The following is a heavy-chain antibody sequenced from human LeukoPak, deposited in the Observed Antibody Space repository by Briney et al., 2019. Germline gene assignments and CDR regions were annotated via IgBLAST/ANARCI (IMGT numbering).Heavy chain of an antibody. CDR1: GGSTSSSSYY. CDR2: IYYSGST. CDR3: ARHVGISGGFRVYFDY. J-gene: IGHJ4*02. V-gene: IGHV4-39*01. D-gene: IGHD3-10*01. Sequence: SETLSLTCTVSGGSTSSSSYYWGWIRQPPGKGLEWIGSIYYSGSTYYNPSLKSRVIISVDTSKNQFSLKLSSVTAADTAVYYCARHVGISGGFRVYFDYWGQGTLVTVSS.